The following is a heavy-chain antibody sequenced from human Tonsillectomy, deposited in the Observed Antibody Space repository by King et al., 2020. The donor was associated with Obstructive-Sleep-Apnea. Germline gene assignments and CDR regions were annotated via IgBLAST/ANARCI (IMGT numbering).Heavy chain of an antibody. CDR2: VSGTGDTL. V-gene: IGHV3-11*01. CDR3: TRGVFRDF. CDR1: GFTFSDYY. D-gene: IGHD3-16*01. J-gene: IGHJ4*02. Sequence: VQLAESGGGLVKPGGSLRLSCAASGFTFSDYYMNWIRQSPGKGLEWLAFVSGTGDTLYYADSVRGRLTISRDNDKNSLSLQMNSLRAADTATYYCTRGVFRDFWGRGTLVTVSS.